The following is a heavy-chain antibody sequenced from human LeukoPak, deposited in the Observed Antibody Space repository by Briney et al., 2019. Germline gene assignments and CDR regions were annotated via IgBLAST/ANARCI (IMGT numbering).Heavy chain of an antibody. CDR2: ISDGGNDA. Sequence: GGSLRLSCAASGFTFSYYSMNWVRQAPGQRPGWVASISDGGNDAYYADSLKGRFVISRDNARNSLYLQIDRLRVEDTGVHYCASPTGYWGRGTLVTVSS. V-gene: IGHV3-21*03. J-gene: IGHJ4*02. D-gene: IGHD2-15*01. CDR3: ASPTGY. CDR1: GFTFSYYS.